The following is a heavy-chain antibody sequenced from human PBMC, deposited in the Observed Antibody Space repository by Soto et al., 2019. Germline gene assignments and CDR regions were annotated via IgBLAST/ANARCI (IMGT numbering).Heavy chain of an antibody. Sequence: GGSLRLSCAASGFTFSSYAMDWVRQAPGKGLEYVSAISSNGGSTYYANSVKGRFTIPRDNSKNTLYLQMGSLRAEDMAVYYCARDGFATTVISPYYYMDVWGKGTTVTVSS. CDR2: ISSNGGST. CDR1: GFTFSSYA. CDR3: ARDGFATTVISPYYYMDV. V-gene: IGHV3-64*01. D-gene: IGHD4-17*01. J-gene: IGHJ6*03.